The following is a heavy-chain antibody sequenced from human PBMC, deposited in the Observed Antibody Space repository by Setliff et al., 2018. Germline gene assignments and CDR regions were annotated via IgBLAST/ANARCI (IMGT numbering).Heavy chain of an antibody. CDR2: FHTGGST. J-gene: IGHJ5*02. Sequence: SETLSLTCTVSGDSISSGSYYWTWIRQPAGKGLEWIGHFHTGGSTNYNRSLRSRVSVSVDTSKNQFSLKLSSVTAADTATYYCARAGPTVTFFRVLVISWWDPWGQGSLVTVSS. D-gene: IGHD3-3*01. CDR1: GDSISSGSYY. CDR3: ARAGPTVTFFRVLVISWWDP. V-gene: IGHV4-61*09.